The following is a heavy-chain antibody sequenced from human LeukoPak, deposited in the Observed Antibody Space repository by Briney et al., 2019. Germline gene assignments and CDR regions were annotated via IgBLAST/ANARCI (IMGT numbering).Heavy chain of an antibody. CDR3: ARDVDYGGNLRD. Sequence: PGGSLRLSCAASGFTFSSYEMNWVRQAPGKGLEWVSYISSSGSTIYYADSVKGRFTISRDNARNSLYLQMNSLRAEDTAVYYCARDVDYGGNLRDWGQGTLVTVSS. V-gene: IGHV3-48*03. CDR2: ISSSGSTI. CDR1: GFTFSSYE. J-gene: IGHJ4*02. D-gene: IGHD4-23*01.